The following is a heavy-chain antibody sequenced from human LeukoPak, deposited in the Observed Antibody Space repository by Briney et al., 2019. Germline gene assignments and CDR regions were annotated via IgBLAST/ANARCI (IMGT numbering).Heavy chain of an antibody. CDR1: GGSFSGYY. J-gene: IGHJ5*02. D-gene: IGHD2-2*01. Sequence: PSETLSLTCAVYGGSFSGYYWSWIRQPPGKGLEWIGEINHSGGTDYNPSLESRVTISVDTSKNHFSLKLSSVTAADTAVYDCAREPGYCYSTNCYGGWFDPWGQGTLVTVSS. V-gene: IGHV4-34*01. CDR2: INHSGGT. CDR3: AREPGYCYSTNCYGGWFDP.